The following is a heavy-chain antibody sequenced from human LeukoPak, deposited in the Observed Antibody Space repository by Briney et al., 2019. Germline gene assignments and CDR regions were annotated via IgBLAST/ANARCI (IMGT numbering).Heavy chain of an antibody. V-gene: IGHV4-34*01. CDR1: GGSISSYY. D-gene: IGHD6-19*01. CDR2: INHSGST. CDR3: ARHSLYNWQWLVLYFDY. J-gene: IGHJ4*02. Sequence: PSETLSLTCTVSGGSISSYYWSWIRQPPGKGLEWIGEINHSGSTNYNPSLKSRVTISVDTSKNQFSLKLSSVTAADTAVYYCARHSLYNWQWLVLYFDYWGQGTLVTVSS.